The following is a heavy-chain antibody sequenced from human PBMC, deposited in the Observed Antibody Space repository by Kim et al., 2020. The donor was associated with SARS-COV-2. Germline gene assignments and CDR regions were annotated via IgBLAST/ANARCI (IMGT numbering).Heavy chain of an antibody. CDR2: IYYSGST. J-gene: IGHJ4*02. Sequence: SETLSLTCTVSGGSVSSGSYYWSWIRQPPGKGLEWIGYIYYSGSTNYNPSLKSRVTISVDTSKNQFSLKLSSVTAADTAVYYCARVITYYYDSSGGTFDYWGQGTLVTVSS. V-gene: IGHV4-61*01. CDR1: GGSVSSGSYY. CDR3: ARVITYYYDSSGGTFDY. D-gene: IGHD3-22*01.